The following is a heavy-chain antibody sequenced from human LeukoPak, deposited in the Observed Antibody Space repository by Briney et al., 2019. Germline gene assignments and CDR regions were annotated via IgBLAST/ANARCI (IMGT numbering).Heavy chain of an antibody. V-gene: IGHV4-59*01. Sequence: SQTLSLTCTVSGGSISNYYWSWIRQPPGEGLEWIGYIYHSGSTNHNPSLRSRLTISVDTSKNQFSLKLRSVTAADTAVYYCARATYCSNGVCRIYGMDVWGQGTTVTVSS. D-gene: IGHD2-8*01. CDR1: GGSISNYY. CDR3: ARATYCSNGVCRIYGMDV. CDR2: IYHSGST. J-gene: IGHJ6*02.